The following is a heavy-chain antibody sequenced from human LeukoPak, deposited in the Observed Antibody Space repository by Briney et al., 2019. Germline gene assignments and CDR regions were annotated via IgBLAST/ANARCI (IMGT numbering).Heavy chain of an antibody. D-gene: IGHD4-17*01. CDR2: INPNSGGT. CDR3: ARDTVTTNPSPSFDY. CDR1: GYTFTGYY. J-gene: IGHJ4*02. Sequence: ASVEVSCKASGYTFTGYYMHWVRQAPGQGLEWMGRINPNSGGTNYAQKFQGRVTMTRDTSISTAYMELSRLRSDDTAVYYCARDTVTTNPSPSFDYWGQGTLVTVSS. V-gene: IGHV1-2*06.